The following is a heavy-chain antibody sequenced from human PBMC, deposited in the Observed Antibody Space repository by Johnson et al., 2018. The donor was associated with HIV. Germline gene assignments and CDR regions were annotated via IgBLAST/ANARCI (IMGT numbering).Heavy chain of an antibody. Sequence: QVQLVESGGGVVQPGRSLRLSCAASGFTFSSYDMHWVRQAPGKGLEWVAVISYDGSNKYYADSVKARFTISRDNAKNSLYLQMNSLRVEDTAVYYCARGWIQLWSAAFAICGQWTMVTVSS. V-gene: IGHV3-30*04. CDR1: GFTFSSYD. CDR2: ISYDGSNK. J-gene: IGHJ3*02. D-gene: IGHD5-18*01. CDR3: ARGWIQLWSAAFAI.